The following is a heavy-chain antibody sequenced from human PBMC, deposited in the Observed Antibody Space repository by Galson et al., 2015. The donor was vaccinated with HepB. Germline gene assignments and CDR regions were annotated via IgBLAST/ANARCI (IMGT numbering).Heavy chain of an antibody. J-gene: IGHJ4*02. D-gene: IGHD6-19*01. V-gene: IGHV3-11*06. CDR2: ISSSSSYT. CDR1: GFTFSDYY. Sequence: SLRLSCAASGFTFSDYYMSWIRQAPGKGLEWVSYISSSSSYTNYADSVKGRFTISRDNAKNSLYLQMNSLRAEDTAVYYCARAGPRYSSGWYYFDYWGQGTLVTVSS. CDR3: ARAGPRYSSGWYYFDY.